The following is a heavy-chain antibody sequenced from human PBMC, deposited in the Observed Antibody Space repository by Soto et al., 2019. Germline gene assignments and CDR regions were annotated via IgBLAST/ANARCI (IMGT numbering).Heavy chain of an antibody. CDR2: VYSSGRT. J-gene: IGHJ4*02. CDR1: GDSINSGDYH. CDR3: ARQTGFYGSASQTFDF. Sequence: SETLSLTCSVSGDSINSGDYHWSWIRQPPGKGLEWIGYVYSSGRTYYNPSLESRLSISLDTSQNQFSLKLRSVSAADTAVYYCARQTGFYGSASQTFDFWGQGSLVTVS. D-gene: IGHD3-10*01. V-gene: IGHV4-30-4*01.